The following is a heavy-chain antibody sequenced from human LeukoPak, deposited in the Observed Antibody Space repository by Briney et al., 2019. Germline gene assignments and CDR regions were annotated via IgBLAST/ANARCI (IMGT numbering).Heavy chain of an antibody. V-gene: IGHV3-21*01. CDR2: ISSSSSYI. CDR1: GFTFSSYS. D-gene: IGHD1-7*01. J-gene: IGHJ4*02. Sequence: PGRSLRLSCAASGFTFSSYSMNWVRQAPGKGLEWVSSISSSSSYIYYADSVKGRFTISRDNAKNSLYLQMNSLRAEDTAVYYCARDRGELELYVHFDYWGQGTLVTVSS. CDR3: ARDRGELELYVHFDY.